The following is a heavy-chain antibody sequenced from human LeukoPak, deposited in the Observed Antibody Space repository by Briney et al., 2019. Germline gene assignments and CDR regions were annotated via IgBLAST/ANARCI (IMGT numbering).Heavy chain of an antibody. D-gene: IGHD5-18*01. V-gene: IGHV4-59*01. CDR1: GGSISSFY. Sequence: PSETLSLTCTVSGGSISSFYWSWIRQPPGKGLEWIGYIYYTGSTNYNPSLKSRVTMSVDTSKNQFSLKLSSVTAADTAVYYCARAAPSWDTGMVNEVDYWGQGTLVTVSS. CDR3: ARAAPSWDTGMVNEVDY. CDR2: IYYTGST. J-gene: IGHJ4*02.